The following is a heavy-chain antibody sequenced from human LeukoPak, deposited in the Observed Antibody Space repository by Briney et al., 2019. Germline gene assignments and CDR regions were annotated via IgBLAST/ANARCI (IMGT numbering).Heavy chain of an antibody. D-gene: IGHD3-16*01. V-gene: IGHV4-59*01. J-gene: IGHJ4*02. CDR1: VGSISSYY. CDR2: IYYSGGT. Sequence: PSETLSLTCTVSVGSISSYYWSWIRQPPEKGLEWIGYIYYSGGTNYNPSLKSRVTISVDTSKNQFSLKLSSVTAADTAVYYCARCTDSGGVDYWGQGTLVTVSS. CDR3: ARCTDSGGVDY.